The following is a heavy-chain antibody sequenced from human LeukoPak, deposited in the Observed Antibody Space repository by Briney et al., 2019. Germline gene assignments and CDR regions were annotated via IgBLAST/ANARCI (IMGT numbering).Heavy chain of an antibody. CDR2: ISSSSHYI. CDR1: GFPFSSYT. V-gene: IGHV3-21*01. CDR3: VKEATGYFDS. Sequence: GGSLRLSCAASGFPFSSYTMNWVRQAPGKGLEWISSISSSSHYIYFEDSVKGRFTISRDNAKNSLFLQMNSLRAEDTAVYYCVKEATGYFDSWGQGTLVPVSS. D-gene: IGHD1-26*01. J-gene: IGHJ4*02.